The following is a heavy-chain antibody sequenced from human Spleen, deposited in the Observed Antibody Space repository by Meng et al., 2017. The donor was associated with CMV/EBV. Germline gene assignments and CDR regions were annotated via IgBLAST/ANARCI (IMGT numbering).Heavy chain of an antibody. Sequence: QVQRRQCGVGLLKPSETLSLTCAVYGGSFSGYYWSWIRQPPGKGLEWIGEINHSGSTNYNPSLKSRVTISVDTSKNQFSLKLSSVTAADTAVYYCARLRGSGYYRWGQGTLVIVSS. CDR3: ARLRGSGYYR. CDR2: INHSGST. CDR1: GGSFSGYY. J-gene: IGHJ5*02. V-gene: IGHV4-34*01. D-gene: IGHD5-12*01.